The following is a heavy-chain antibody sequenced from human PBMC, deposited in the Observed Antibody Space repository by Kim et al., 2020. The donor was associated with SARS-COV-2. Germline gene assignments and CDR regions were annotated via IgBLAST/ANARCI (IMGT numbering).Heavy chain of an antibody. Sequence: ASVKVSCKTSGYSFTNYGITWMRQAPGQGLEWMGWISGYNGNTNYAQKLQGRVTMTTDTSTNTAYMELRSLRSDDTAVYYCARGEGNGYWFEFWGQGTLV. CDR2: ISGYNGNT. V-gene: IGHV1-18*01. CDR3: ARGEGNGYWFEF. J-gene: IGHJ4*02. D-gene: IGHD5-18*01. CDR1: GYSFTNYG.